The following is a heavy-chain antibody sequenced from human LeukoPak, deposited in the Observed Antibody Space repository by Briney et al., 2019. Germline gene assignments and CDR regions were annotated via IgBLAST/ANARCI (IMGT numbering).Heavy chain of an antibody. Sequence: SETLSLTCTVSGSSISNYYWTWIRQPAGKGLEWIGRIYTSGGTNYNPSLKTRVTMSVDTSKNQFSLKLSSVTAADTAVYYCARAYCSGGSCYSGFDYWGQGTLVTVSS. J-gene: IGHJ4*02. CDR1: GSSISNYY. CDR2: IYTSGGT. D-gene: IGHD2-15*01. CDR3: ARAYCSGGSCYSGFDY. V-gene: IGHV4-4*07.